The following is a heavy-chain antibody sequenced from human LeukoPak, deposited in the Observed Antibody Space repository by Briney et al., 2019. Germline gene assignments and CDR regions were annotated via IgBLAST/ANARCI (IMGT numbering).Heavy chain of an antibody. CDR2: IDGNGGRT. J-gene: IGHJ4*02. D-gene: IGHD3-10*01. CDR1: GFTFEDYG. V-gene: IGHV3-20*04. Sequence: GGSLRLSCTASGFTFEDYGMSWVRQGPGKGLEWLSGIDGNGGRTPYADSVKGRFTISRDNAKNFLYLQMNSLRAEDTAVYYCARDTYGSGSYYNAPLDYWGQGTLVTVSS. CDR3: ARDTYGSGSYYNAPLDY.